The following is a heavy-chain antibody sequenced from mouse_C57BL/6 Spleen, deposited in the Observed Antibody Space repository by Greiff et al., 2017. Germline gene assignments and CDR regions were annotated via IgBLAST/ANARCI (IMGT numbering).Heavy chain of an antibody. J-gene: IGHJ2*01. D-gene: IGHD1-1*01. CDR2: IYPGSGST. CDR1: GYTFTSYW. Sequence: QVQLQQSGAELVKPGASVKMSCKASGYTFTSYWITWVKQRPGQGLEWIGDIYPGSGSTNYNEKFKSKATLTVDTSSSTAYMQLSSLTSEDSAVYYCARGEFYYGSKDYWGQGTTLTVSS. V-gene: IGHV1-55*01. CDR3: ARGEFYYGSKDY.